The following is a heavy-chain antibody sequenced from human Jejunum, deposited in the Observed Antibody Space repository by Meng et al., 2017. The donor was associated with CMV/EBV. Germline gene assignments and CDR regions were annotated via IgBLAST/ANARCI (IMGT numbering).Heavy chain of an antibody. J-gene: IGHJ3*02. D-gene: IGHD2-15*01. CDR3: ASSMQFDMDAFDM. Sequence: SGFIFSTYGMPWVRQAPGKGLEWVAIIRYDGSNKYYSDSVRGRFTISRDNAKNTLYLEMNSLRVGDTAVYYCASSMQFDMDAFDMWGQGTMVTVSS. CDR2: IRYDGSNK. V-gene: IGHV3-33*03. CDR1: GFIFSTYG.